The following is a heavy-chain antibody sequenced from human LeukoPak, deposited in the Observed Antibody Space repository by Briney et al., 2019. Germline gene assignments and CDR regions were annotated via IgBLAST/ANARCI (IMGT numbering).Heavy chain of an antibody. Sequence: GGSLRLSCAASGFTFSSYSMNWVRQTPGKGLEWVSYISSRGSTIYYADSVKGRFTISRDNAKNSLYLQMNSLRAEDTAVYYCAREWELLRVFDYWGQGTLVTVSS. CDR2: ISSRGSTI. CDR3: AREWELLRVFDY. CDR1: GFTFSSYS. J-gene: IGHJ4*02. V-gene: IGHV3-48*04. D-gene: IGHD1-26*01.